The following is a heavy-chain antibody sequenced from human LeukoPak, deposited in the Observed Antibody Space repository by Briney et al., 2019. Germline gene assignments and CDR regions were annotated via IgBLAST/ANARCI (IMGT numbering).Heavy chain of an antibody. J-gene: IGHJ4*02. Sequence: PGGSLRLSCAASGFTFSSYAMSWVRQAPGKGPEWVSAISGSGGSTYYADSVKGRFTISRDNSKNTLYLQMNSLRAEDTAVYYCAKEGAVAGTSEYFDYWGQGTLVTVSS. D-gene: IGHD6-19*01. CDR3: AKEGAVAGTSEYFDY. CDR2: ISGSGGST. V-gene: IGHV3-23*01. CDR1: GFTFSSYA.